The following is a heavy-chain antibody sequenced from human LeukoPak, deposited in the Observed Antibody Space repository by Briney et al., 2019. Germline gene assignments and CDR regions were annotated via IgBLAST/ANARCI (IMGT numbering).Heavy chain of an antibody. Sequence: GGSLRLCCAASGFTFDDYAMHWVRQAPGKGLEWVSGISWNSGSIGYADSVKGRFTISRDNAKNSLYLQMNSLRAEDTAVYYCAELGITMIGGVWGKGTTVTISS. V-gene: IGHV3-9*01. CDR3: AELGITMIGGV. CDR2: ISWNSGSI. D-gene: IGHD3-10*02. CDR1: GFTFDDYA. J-gene: IGHJ6*04.